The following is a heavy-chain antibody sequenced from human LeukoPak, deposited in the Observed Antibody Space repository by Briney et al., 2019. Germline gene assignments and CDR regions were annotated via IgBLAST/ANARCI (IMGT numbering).Heavy chain of an antibody. CDR3: ARIDGPSVFTYYKER. V-gene: IGHV3-48*04. D-gene: IGHD3-10*01. J-gene: IGHJ6*03. CDR2: ISTRSETI. Sequence: GESLRLSCATSGVSFNRRGMGWGREPPGEGLEWGSYISTRSETIFYAGSVQGRFAVSRDDAKGSLYLQMHTLRVEDTAVYYCARIDGPSVFTYYKERWGKGTTVT. CDR1: GVSFNRRG.